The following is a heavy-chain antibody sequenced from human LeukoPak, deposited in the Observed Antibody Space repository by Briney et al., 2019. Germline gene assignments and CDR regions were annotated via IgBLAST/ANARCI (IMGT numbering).Heavy chain of an antibody. Sequence: GGSLRLSRAAPGFTFSNAWMSWVRQAPGKGLEWVGRIKSKTDGWTTDYAAPVKGRFTISRDDSKNTLYLQMNSLKTEDTAVYYCTRDFWSGYSIDPWGQGTLVTVSS. CDR3: TRDFWSGYSIDP. CDR1: GFTFSNAW. D-gene: IGHD3-3*01. V-gene: IGHV3-15*01. J-gene: IGHJ5*02. CDR2: IKSKTDGWTT.